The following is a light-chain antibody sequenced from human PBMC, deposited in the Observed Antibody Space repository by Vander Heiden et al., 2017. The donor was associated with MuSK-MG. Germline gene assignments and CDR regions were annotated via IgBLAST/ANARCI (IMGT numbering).Light chain of an antibody. J-gene: IGKJ2*01. CDR3: QQENNSPYT. Sequence: DIQMTQSPSTLSASVGDRVTITCRASQSVSTWLAWYQQRPGKAPNLLIHGASNLESGVPSRFSGSGSGTEFTLTISSLQPDDFATYYCQQENNSPYTFGQGTKLEIK. CDR1: QSVSTW. V-gene: IGKV1-5*01. CDR2: GAS.